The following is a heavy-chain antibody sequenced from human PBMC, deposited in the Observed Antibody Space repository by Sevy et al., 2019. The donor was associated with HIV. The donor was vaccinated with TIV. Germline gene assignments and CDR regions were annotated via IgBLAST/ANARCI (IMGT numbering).Heavy chain of an antibody. CDR3: ARGPRIMIFGVDNWFDP. D-gene: IGHD3-3*01. Sequence: ASVKVSCKASGYTFTGYYMHWVRHAPGQGLEWMGWINPNSGGTNYAQKFQGRVTMTRDTSISTAYMELSRLRSDDTAVYYCARGPRIMIFGVDNWFDPWGQGTLVTVSS. CDR1: GYTFTGYY. CDR2: INPNSGGT. J-gene: IGHJ5*02. V-gene: IGHV1-2*02.